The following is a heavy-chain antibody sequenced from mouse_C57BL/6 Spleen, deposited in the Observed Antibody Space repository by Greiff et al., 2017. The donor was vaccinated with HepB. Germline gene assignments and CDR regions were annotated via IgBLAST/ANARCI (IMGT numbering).Heavy chain of an antibody. CDR2: IDPSDSYT. CDR3: AGGSNFYAMDY. V-gene: IGHV1-59*01. CDR1: GYTFTSYW. D-gene: IGHD2-5*01. Sequence: VKLQQPGAELVRPGTSVKLSCKASGYTFTSYWMHWVKQRPGQGLEWIGVIDPSDSYTNYNQKFKGKATLTVDTSSSTAYMQLSSLTSEDSAVYYCAGGSNFYAMDYWGQGTSVTVSS. J-gene: IGHJ4*01.